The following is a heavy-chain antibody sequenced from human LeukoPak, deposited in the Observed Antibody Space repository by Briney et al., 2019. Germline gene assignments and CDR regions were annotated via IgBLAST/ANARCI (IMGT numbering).Heavy chain of an antibody. D-gene: IGHD6-13*01. CDR1: GGTFSSYA. Sequence: SVKVSCKASGGTFSSYAISWVRQAPGQGLEWMGGIIPIFGTANYAQKFQGRVTITADESTSTAYMELSSLRSEDTAVYYCARVDRQRLVGNLDYGGQGTLVTVSS. J-gene: IGHJ4*02. CDR3: ARVDRQRLVGNLDY. CDR2: IIPIFGTA. V-gene: IGHV1-69*01.